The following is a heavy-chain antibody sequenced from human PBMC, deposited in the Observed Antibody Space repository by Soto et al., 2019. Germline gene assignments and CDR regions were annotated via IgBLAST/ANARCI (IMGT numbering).Heavy chain of an antibody. Sequence: SGGSLRLSCAASGFTFSSYAMSWVRQAPGKGLEWVSAISGSGGSTYYADSVKGRFTISRDNSKNTLYLQMNSLRAEDTAVYYCAKDTSIVVMVYAIPGVFDYWGQGTQVTVSS. D-gene: IGHD2-8*01. V-gene: IGHV3-23*01. CDR2: ISGSGGST. CDR3: AKDTSIVVMVYAIPGVFDY. CDR1: GFTFSSYA. J-gene: IGHJ4*02.